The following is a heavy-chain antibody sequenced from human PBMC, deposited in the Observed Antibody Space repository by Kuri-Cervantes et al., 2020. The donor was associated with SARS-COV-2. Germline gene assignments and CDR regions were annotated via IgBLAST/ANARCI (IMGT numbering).Heavy chain of an antibody. CDR3: ARDRGPQGYYYDSSGYSQNAFDI. J-gene: IGHJ3*02. V-gene: IGHV1-69*13. D-gene: IGHD3-22*01. CDR2: IMPIFGTA. Sequence: SVNVSCKDSGCTFSSYAISWARQAPGQGLEWMGGIMPIFGTANYAQKFQSRVTITADESTSTAYMELSSLRSEDTAVYYCARDRGPQGYYYDSSGYSQNAFDIWGQGTMVTVSS. CDR1: GCTFSSYA.